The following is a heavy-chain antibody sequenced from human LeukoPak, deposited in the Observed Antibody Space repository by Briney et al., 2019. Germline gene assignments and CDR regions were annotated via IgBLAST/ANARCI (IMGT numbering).Heavy chain of an antibody. CDR3: ARLRNYCDY. V-gene: IGHV4-59*08. CDR1: GDSISGYY. D-gene: IGHD1-14*01. Sequence: PSETLSLTCTVSGDSISGYYWTWMRQPPGKGLEWIGYIYSSGSTKYNPSLESRVTISIDTSKNQFSLKLSSVTAADTAVYYCARLRNYCDYWGQGTLVTVSP. J-gene: IGHJ4*02. CDR2: IYSSGST.